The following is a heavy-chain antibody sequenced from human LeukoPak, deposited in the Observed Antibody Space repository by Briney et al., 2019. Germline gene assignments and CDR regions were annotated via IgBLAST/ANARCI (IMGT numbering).Heavy chain of an antibody. CDR2: MNPNSGNT. V-gene: IGHV1-8*03. CDR3: ARGPAKRYCSSASCYGFDY. Sequence: ASVKVSCKASGYTFTSYDINWVRQATGQGLEWMGWMNPNSGNTGYAQKFQGRVTITRNTSISTAYMELSSLRSEDTAVYYCARGPAKRYCSSASCYGFDYWGQRTLVTVSS. CDR1: GYTFTSYD. J-gene: IGHJ4*02. D-gene: IGHD2-2*01.